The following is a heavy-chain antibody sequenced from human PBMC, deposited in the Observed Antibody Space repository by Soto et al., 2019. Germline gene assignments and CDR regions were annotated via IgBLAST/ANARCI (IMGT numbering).Heavy chain of an antibody. D-gene: IGHD2-21*01. Sequence: SETLSLTCTVSGGSISSSRCHWGWIRQHPGKGLEWIGYIYYSGTTYYNPSLKSRVTISVDTSKNQFSLKLSSVTAADTAVYYCAASCVGCGGFNYYGMDVWGQGTTVTVSS. CDR2: IYYSGTT. V-gene: IGHV4-31*03. CDR1: GGSISSSRCH. J-gene: IGHJ6*02. CDR3: AASCVGCGGFNYYGMDV.